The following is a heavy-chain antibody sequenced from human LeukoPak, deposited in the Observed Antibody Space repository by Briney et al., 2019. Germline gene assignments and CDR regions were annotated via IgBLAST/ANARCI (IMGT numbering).Heavy chain of an antibody. D-gene: IGHD3-9*01. CDR1: GGSFSGYY. V-gene: IGHV4-34*01. J-gene: IGHJ4*02. CDR3: ARDDRPIHY. Sequence: PSETLSLTCAVYGGSFSGYYWSWIRQPPGKGLEWIGEINHSGSTNYNPSLKSRVTISVDTSKNQFSLKLSSVTAADTAVYYCARDDRPIHYWGQGTLVTASS. CDR2: INHSGST.